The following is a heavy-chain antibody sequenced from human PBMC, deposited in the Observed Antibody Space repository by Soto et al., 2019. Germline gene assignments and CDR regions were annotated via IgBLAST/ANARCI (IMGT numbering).Heavy chain of an antibody. CDR3: AKTRGAMIYAISVYGMDV. J-gene: IGHJ6*01. CDR1: GFSFSSFA. V-gene: IGHV3-23*01. Sequence: EVQLLESGGGFIHPGGSLRLSCAASGFSFSSFAMNWVRQAPGKGLEWVSIISGSADSTFYADSVKGLFTISRDNSKSTLSLQINSLRAEDTAVYYCAKTRGAMIYAISVYGMDVWGQGTTVTVSS. D-gene: IGHD2-8*01. CDR2: ISGSADST.